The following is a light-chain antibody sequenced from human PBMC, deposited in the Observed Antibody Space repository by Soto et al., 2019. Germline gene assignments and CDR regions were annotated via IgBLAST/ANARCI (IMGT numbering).Light chain of an antibody. Sequence: DIEMTQSPSTLSANVGDRVTITCRASQSISSWLAWYQQRPGKAPKLLIYDASSLQNWVPSRFSGSGSGTEFTRTISSLQPDDIATDYCQQYNIYSWTFGQGTKVEIK. V-gene: IGKV1-5*01. CDR2: DAS. CDR1: QSISSW. J-gene: IGKJ1*01. CDR3: QQYNIYSWT.